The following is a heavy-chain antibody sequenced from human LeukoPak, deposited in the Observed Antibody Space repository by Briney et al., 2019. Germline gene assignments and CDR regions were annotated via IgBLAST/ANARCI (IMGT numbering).Heavy chain of an antibody. J-gene: IGHJ2*01. V-gene: IGHV4-4*07. CDR3: ARGAGYSRYFDL. Sequence: SETLSLTCGVSGDSIRGYYWSWIRQPAGKGLEWIGRIYSVGTTNYNPSLKSRVTMSIDTSKNQFSLRLSSVTAADTAVYYCARGAGYSRYFDLWGRGTLVTVSS. CDR1: GDSIRGYY. CDR2: IYSVGTT. D-gene: IGHD6-13*01.